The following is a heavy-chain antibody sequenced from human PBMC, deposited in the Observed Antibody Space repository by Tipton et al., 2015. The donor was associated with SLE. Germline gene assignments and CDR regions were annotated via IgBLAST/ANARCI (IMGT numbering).Heavy chain of an antibody. CDR3: ARNHYYDSYWYFDL. D-gene: IGHD3-22*01. V-gene: IGHV4-61*09. CDR2: IYTSGST. Sequence: LRLSCTVSGGSISSGSYYWSWIRQPAGKGLEWIGYIYTSGSTNYNPSLKSRVTISVDTSKNQSSLKLSSVTAADTAMYYCARNHYYDSYWYFDLWGRGTLVTVSS. J-gene: IGHJ2*01. CDR1: GGSISSGSYY.